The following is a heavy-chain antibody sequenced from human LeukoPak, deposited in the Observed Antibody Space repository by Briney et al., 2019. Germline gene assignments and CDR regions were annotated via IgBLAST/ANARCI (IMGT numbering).Heavy chain of an antibody. CDR3: AKRPYYYDSSGYYYRGYFDY. V-gene: IGHV3-23*01. J-gene: IGHJ4*02. Sequence: GGSLRLSCAASGFTFRRYAMSWVRQAPGKGLEWVSAISGSGGSTYYADSVKGRFTISRDNSKNTLYLQMNSLRAEDTAVYYCAKRPYYYDSSGYYYRGYFDYWGQGTLVTVSS. CDR1: GFTFRRYA. CDR2: ISGSGGST. D-gene: IGHD3-22*01.